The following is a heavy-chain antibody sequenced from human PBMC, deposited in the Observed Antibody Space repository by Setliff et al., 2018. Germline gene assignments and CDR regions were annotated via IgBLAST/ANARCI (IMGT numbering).Heavy chain of an antibody. J-gene: IGHJ4*02. CDR2: IHYRGTT. Sequence: LSLTCTVSGASINSGSNYWGWIRQPPGKGLEWIGRIHYRGTTYSNASLASRLTLSVDTSKNQFSLKLTSVTASDTAVYYCARTGTYRYFDSWGQGTQVTVSS. CDR1: GASINSGSNY. D-gene: IGHD1-7*01. V-gene: IGHV4-39*01. CDR3: ARTGTYRYFDS.